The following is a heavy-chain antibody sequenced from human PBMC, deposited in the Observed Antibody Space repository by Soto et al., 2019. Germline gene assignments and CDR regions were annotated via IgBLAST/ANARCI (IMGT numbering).Heavy chain of an antibody. CDR2: IYYSGST. J-gene: IGHJ4*02. CDR3: ARANDSGIAVAGPDY. CDR1: GGSISSGDYY. V-gene: IGHV4-30-4*01. D-gene: IGHD6-19*01. Sequence: KPSETLSLTCTVSGGSISSGDYYWSWIRQPPGKGLEWIGYIYYSGSTYYNPSLKSRVTISVDTSKNQFSLKLSSVTAADTAVYYCARANDSGIAVAGPDYWGQGTLVTVSS.